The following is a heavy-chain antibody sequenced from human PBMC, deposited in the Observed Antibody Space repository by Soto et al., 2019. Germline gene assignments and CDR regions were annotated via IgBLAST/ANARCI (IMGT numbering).Heavy chain of an antibody. D-gene: IGHD6-13*01. CDR2: ISSSSSKI. J-gene: IGHJ4*02. CDR1: GFTFSSYS. V-gene: IGHV3-21*01. Sequence: GGSLRLSCAASGFTFSSYSMNWVRQAPGKGLEWVSSISSSSSKIYYADSVKGRFTISRDNPKNSLYLQMNSLRAEDTAVYYCARDKRPFIAAAGNRCPLDYWGQGTLVTVSS. CDR3: ARDKRPFIAAAGNRCPLDY.